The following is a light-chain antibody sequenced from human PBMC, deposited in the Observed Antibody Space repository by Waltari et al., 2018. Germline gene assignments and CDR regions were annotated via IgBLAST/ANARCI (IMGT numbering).Light chain of an antibody. CDR1: LQSVGETY. V-gene: IGKV2D-29*01. CDR3: MQSIELPWT. CDR2: EGA. Sequence: LQSVGETYWYWYWQKPGQAPWILFNEGAKQLSGVPDRFRGSGLGTDFILEIGRVGAEDVGVYYGMQSIELPWTFGQGTRVET. J-gene: IGKJ1*01.